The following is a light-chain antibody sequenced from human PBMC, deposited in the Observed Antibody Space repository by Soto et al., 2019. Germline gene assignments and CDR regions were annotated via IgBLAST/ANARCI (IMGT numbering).Light chain of an antibody. Sequence: EIVLTQSPGTLSLSPGERATLSCRASQSVSSAYLAWYQQKPGQAPRLLIYGASSRATGVPDRFSGSGSGTDFTLTISRLEPEDFALYYCQQFAISPETFGQGTKVEI. CDR1: QSVSSAY. CDR2: GAS. V-gene: IGKV3-20*01. CDR3: QQFAISPET. J-gene: IGKJ1*01.